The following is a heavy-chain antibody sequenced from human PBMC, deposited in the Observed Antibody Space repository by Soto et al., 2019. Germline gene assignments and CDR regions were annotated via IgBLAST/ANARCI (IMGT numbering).Heavy chain of an antibody. V-gene: IGHV4-59*02. D-gene: IGHD1-26*01. CDR3: ARARSHEWELLVQYFDY. CDR1: GGSVSNSY. J-gene: IGHJ4*02. CDR2: VYYSGST. Sequence: QVQLQESGPGLVKPSETLSLTCTVSGGSVSNSYWGWIRQPPGKGLEWVAYVYYSGSTNYNPSLGSRVTISVDKSKNQFSLKMTSVTGADTAVYYCARARSHEWELLVQYFDYWGQGTLVTVSS.